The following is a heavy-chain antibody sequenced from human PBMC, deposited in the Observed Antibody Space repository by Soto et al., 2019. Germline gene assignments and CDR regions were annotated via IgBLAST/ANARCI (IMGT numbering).Heavy chain of an antibody. Sequence: EVQLVESGGGLVQPGRSLRLSCAASGFTFDDYAMHWVRQAPGKGLEWVSGISWNSGSIGYADSVKARFTISRDNPKNSLYLEMNSLIAEDTALYYCAEDIDVRWNYVFDYWGQGTLVTVSS. V-gene: IGHV3-9*01. CDR1: GFTFDDYA. CDR3: AEDIDVRWNYVFDY. J-gene: IGHJ4*02. CDR2: ISWNSGSI. D-gene: IGHD1-7*01.